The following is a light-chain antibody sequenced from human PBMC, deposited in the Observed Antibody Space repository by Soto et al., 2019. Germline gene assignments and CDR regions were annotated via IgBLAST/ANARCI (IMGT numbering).Light chain of an antibody. CDR2: GAS. CDR1: RGINTY. J-gene: IGKJ5*01. V-gene: IGKV1-39*01. Sequence: DIQMTQSPSSLSASIGDRVTITCRASRGINTYVNWYQQKPGKPPKVLIYGASTLQGGVPSRFSGGGSGTEFTLTISSLQPEDFATYYCQQSYNIPPITFGQGTRLEIK. CDR3: QQSYNIPPIT.